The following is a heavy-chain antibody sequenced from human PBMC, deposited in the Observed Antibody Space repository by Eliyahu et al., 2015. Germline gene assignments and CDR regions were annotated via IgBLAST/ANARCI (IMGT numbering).Heavy chain of an antibody. V-gene: IGHV4-39*01. J-gene: IGHJ3*02. D-gene: IGHD2/OR15-2a*01. Sequence: QLQLQESGPGLVKPSETLSLTCTVSGGSXSSSSYYWGWIRQPPGKGLEWIGSIYYSGSTYYNPSLKSRVTISVDTSKNQFSLKLSSVTAADTAVYYCARRVLYDRSIEDAFDIWGQGTMVTVSS. CDR3: ARRVLYDRSIEDAFDI. CDR2: IYYSGST. CDR1: GGSXSSSSYY.